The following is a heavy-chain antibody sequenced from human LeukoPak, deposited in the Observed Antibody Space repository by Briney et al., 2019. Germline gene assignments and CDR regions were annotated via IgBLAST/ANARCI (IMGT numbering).Heavy chain of an antibody. V-gene: IGHV4-59*01. CDR2: IYYSGDT. D-gene: IGHD4-17*01. Sequence: SETLSLTCTVSGGSITSYYWSWIRQPPGKGLEWIGYIYYSGDTDYGPSLKSRVTMSLDTSKNQFSLKLRSVTAADTAVYYCASPVRDFWGQGTLVTVSS. J-gene: IGHJ4*02. CDR1: GGSITSYY. CDR3: ASPVRDF.